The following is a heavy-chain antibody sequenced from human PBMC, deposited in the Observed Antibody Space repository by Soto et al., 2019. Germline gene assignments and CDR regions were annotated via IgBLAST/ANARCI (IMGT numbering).Heavy chain of an antibody. V-gene: IGHV1-69*02. D-gene: IGHD3-10*01. J-gene: IGHJ4*02. CDR2: IDPILSMS. Sequence: QVQLVQSGAEVRKPGSSVKVSCKASGDTFSFYSIHWVRQAPGLGLEWMGRIDPILSMSNYAQRFQGRVTMTADKSTSTAYMKLSGLRSEDTAIYYCARSYGSGYRAFDYWGQGDLVTVSS. CDR1: GDTFSFYS. CDR3: ARSYGSGYRAFDY.